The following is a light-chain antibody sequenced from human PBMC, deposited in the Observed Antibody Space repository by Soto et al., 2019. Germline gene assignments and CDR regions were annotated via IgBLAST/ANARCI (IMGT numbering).Light chain of an antibody. J-gene: IGKJ1*01. CDR1: QSVSSD. V-gene: IGKV3-15*01. CDR3: QQYNTWPRT. Sequence: ETVMTQSPATLSVSPGERATLSCRASQSVSSDLAWYQQKPGQAPRLLIFGASTRATSIPARFTGSRSGTEFTLTISSLQSEDFEVYYCQQYNTWPRTFGQGTKVDIK. CDR2: GAS.